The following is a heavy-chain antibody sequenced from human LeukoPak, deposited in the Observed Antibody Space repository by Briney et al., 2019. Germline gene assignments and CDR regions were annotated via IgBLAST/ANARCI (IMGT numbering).Heavy chain of an antibody. V-gene: IGHV3-33*01. J-gene: IGHJ5*02. CDR2: IWYDGSNK. CDR3: ARENSGWFDP. Sequence: PGGSLRLSCAASGFTFSSYGMHRVRQAPGKGLEWVAVIWYDGSNKYYADSVKGRFTISRDNSKNTLYPQMNSLRAEDTAVYYCARENSGWFDPWGQGTLVTVSS. D-gene: IGHD4-23*01. CDR1: GFTFSSYG.